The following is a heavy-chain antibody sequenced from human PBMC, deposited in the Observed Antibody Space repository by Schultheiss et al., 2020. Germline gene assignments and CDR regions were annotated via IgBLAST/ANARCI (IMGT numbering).Heavy chain of an antibody. Sequence: SETLSLTCAVYGGSFSGYYWSWIRQSPGKGLEWIGEINHSGSSNYNPSLKSRVTISVDTSKNQFSLRLSSVTAADTAVYYCARLYCSSTSCYAFDIWGQGTMVTVSS. D-gene: IGHD2-2*01. V-gene: IGHV4-34*01. J-gene: IGHJ3*02. CDR3: ARLYCSSTSCYAFDI. CDR1: GGSFSGYY. CDR2: INHSGSS.